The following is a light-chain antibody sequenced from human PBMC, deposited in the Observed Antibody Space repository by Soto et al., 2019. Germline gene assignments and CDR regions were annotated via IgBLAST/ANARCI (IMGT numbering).Light chain of an antibody. Sequence: EIVMTQSPATLSVSPGERATLSCRASQSVSKNLAWYQQIPGQAPRLVIHGAFTRATGIPDRFSGSGSGTEFTLSISSLQSEDFAVYYCHQYDNWLWTFGQGTKV. CDR2: GAF. J-gene: IGKJ1*01. CDR1: QSVSKN. V-gene: IGKV3-15*01. CDR3: HQYDNWLWT.